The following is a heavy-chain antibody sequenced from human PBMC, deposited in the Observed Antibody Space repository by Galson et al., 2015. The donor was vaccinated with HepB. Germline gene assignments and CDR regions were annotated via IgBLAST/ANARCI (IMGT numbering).Heavy chain of an antibody. CDR2: IYPSDSDT. Sequence: QSGAEVKKPGESLKISCRGSGYTFTTYWIGWVRQMPGKGLEWMGSIYPSDSDTRYSPSFQGQVTISADKSVSTAYLQWSSLKASDTAMYYCARQYNAYDYWGQGTLVTVSS. V-gene: IGHV5-51*03. J-gene: IGHJ4*02. D-gene: IGHD5-12*01. CDR3: ARQYNAYDY. CDR1: GYTFTTYW.